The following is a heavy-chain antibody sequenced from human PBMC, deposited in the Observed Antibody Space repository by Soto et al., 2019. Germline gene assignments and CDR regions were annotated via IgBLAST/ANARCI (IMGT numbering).Heavy chain of an antibody. D-gene: IGHD3-10*01. CDR2: ISSSGDST. CDR3: AKDPRGGSRWFDP. V-gene: IGHV3-23*01. CDR1: GFTFSSYS. J-gene: IGHJ5*02. Sequence: GSLSLSCAASGFTFSSYSMTWVRQAPGKGLEWVSAISSSGDSTYYADSVKGRFTISRDNSKNTLDLQMNSLRVEDTAVYYCAKDPRGGSRWFDPWGQGTLVTVSS.